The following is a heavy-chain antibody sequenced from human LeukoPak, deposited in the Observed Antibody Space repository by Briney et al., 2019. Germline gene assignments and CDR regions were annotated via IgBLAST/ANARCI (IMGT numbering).Heavy chain of an antibody. CDR2: INHSGST. CDR3: ARSRGLSYYGSGSVIPFDP. V-gene: IGHV4-34*01. Sequence: SETLSLTCAVYGGSFSGYYWSWIRQPPGKGLEWIGEINHSGSTNYNPSLKSRVTISVDTSKNQFSLKLSSVTAADTAVYYCARSRGLSYYGSGSVIPFDPWGQGTLVTVSS. D-gene: IGHD3-10*01. CDR1: GGSFSGYY. J-gene: IGHJ5*02.